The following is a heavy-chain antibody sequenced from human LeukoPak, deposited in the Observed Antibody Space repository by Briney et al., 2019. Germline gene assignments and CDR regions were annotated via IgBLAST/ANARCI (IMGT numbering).Heavy chain of an antibody. V-gene: IGHV4-59*01. D-gene: IGHD3-3*01. J-gene: IGHJ4*02. CDR1: GGSISSYY. CDR3: ARGDDWSAYYRRPFDY. CDR2: IYYSGST. Sequence: PSETLSLTCTVSGGSISSYYWSWIRQPPGKGLEWIGYIYYSGSTNYNPSLKSRVTISVDTSKNQFSLKLSSVTAADTAVYYCARGDDWSAYYRRPFDYWGQGTLVTVSS.